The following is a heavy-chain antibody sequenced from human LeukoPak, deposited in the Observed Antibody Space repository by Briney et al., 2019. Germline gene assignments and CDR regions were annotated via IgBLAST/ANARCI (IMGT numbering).Heavy chain of an antibody. CDR3: ASMPSTEIYYFYYMDV. J-gene: IGHJ6*03. D-gene: IGHD2-2*01. V-gene: IGHV3-23*01. CDR2: ISANAVST. Sequence: PGESLRLSCADSRFTFSSYTMNWVRQAPGKGLEWVSGISANAVSTYYADSVKGRFTISRDNSKNTLYLHMDRLGTEDTAVYYCASMPSTEIYYFYYMDVWGKGTTVTVSS. CDR1: RFTFSSYT.